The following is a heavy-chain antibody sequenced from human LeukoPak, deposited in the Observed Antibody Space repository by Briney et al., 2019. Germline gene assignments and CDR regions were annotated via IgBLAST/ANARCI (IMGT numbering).Heavy chain of an antibody. Sequence: GGSLRLSCAASGFTFSSYGMHWVRQAPGKGLEWLTHIHYDGSIKYYADSVKGRFTISRDDSKNTLYLQMNSLRPEDTAVYYCAKGSEGYGSSSRPFDIWGQGTMVTVSS. CDR1: GFTFSSYG. CDR2: IHYDGSIK. V-gene: IGHV3-30*02. J-gene: IGHJ3*02. CDR3: AKGSEGYGSSSRPFDI. D-gene: IGHD6-6*01.